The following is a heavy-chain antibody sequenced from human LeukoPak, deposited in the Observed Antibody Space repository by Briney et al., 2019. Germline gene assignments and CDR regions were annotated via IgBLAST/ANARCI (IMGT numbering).Heavy chain of an antibody. CDR2: INPNSGAT. V-gene: IGHV1-2*02. CDR3: AIKFVVPAALDY. CDR1: GYTFTGCF. J-gene: IGHJ4*02. Sequence: ASVKVSCKASGYTFTGCFLNWVRQAPGQGLEWMGWINPNSGATNYAPKFQGRVTMTRDTSITTAYMELSSLRSDDTAVYYCAIKFVVPAALDYWGPGTVVTVSS. D-gene: IGHD2-2*01.